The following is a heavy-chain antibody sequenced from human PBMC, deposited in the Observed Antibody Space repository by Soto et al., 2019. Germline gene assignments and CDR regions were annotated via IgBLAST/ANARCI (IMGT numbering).Heavy chain of an antibody. CDR1: GGATSSHS. CDR2: IHYSGSN. CDR3: ARRDYSTSSLGPFDY. J-gene: IGHJ4*02. D-gene: IGHD4-4*01. V-gene: IGHV4-59*11. Sequence: LSRTSVIPGGATSSHSWSWIRKPPGSGRGWIGFIHYSGSNQDRPSLSSRVTMSVDTSKNQLSLNLSSVTAAATAFYFCARRDYSTSSLGPFDYWGPGILVTVSS.